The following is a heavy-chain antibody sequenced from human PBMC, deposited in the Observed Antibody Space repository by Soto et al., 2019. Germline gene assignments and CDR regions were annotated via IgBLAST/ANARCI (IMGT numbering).Heavy chain of an antibody. V-gene: IGHV1-69*08. CDR1: GGTFSTYT. CDR3: AGDPDSHYNDSHASAYP. D-gene: IGHD4-4*01. CDR2: IIPIISII. J-gene: IGHJ5*02. Sequence: QVQLVQSGAEVKKPGSSVKVSCKASGGTFSTYTITWVRQAPGQGLEWMGRIIPIISIINYAQKFQGRVTISADKSTGTAYMELTGLRSDDTAVYYCAGDPDSHYNDSHASAYPWGQGTLVTVSS.